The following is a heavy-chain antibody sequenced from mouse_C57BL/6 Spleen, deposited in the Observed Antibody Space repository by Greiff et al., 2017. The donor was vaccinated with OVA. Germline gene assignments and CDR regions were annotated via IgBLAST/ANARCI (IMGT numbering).Heavy chain of an antibody. D-gene: IGHD4-1*01. CDR3: TRNWVFAY. V-gene: IGHV1-15*01. CDR1: GYTFTDYE. J-gene: IGHJ3*01. CDR2: IDPETGGT. Sequence: QVHVKQSGAELVRPGASVTLSCKASGYTFTDYEMHWVKQTPVHGLEWIGAIDPETGGTAYNQKFKGKAILTADKSSSTAYMELRSLTSEDSAVYYCTRNWVFAYWGQGTLVTVSA.